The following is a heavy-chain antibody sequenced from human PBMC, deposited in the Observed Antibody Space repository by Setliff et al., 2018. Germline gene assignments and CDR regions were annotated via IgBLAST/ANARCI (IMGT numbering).Heavy chain of an antibody. D-gene: IGHD3-16*01. CDR1: GGSISTTNYF. CDR3: RLWSHNYHNDY. V-gene: IGHV4-39*07. J-gene: IGHJ4*02. CDR2: LYYTGAT. Sequence: KPSETLSLTCTVSGGSISTTNYFWGWIRQPPGGGLEWIGILYYTGATYYNPSLKSRVTISVDTSKNQFSLELTSVTAADTAVYYRRLWSHNYHNDYWGQGTLVTVSS.